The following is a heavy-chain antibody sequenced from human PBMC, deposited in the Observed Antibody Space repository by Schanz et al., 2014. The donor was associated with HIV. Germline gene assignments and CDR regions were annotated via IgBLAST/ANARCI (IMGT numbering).Heavy chain of an antibody. CDR2: IYQSGGT. J-gene: IGHJ4*01. CDR1: GGSFSGHY. Sequence: QVPLQQTGAGLLKPSETLTLTCVVYGGSFSGHYWSWIRQSPGKGLEWIGEIYQSGGTDYSPSLKSRVTMSMDMSKNHFSLNLTSVTAADTAVYFCARGDFGGNSVDYWGHGNMVTVSS. CDR3: ARGDFGGNSVDY. D-gene: IGHD4-17*01. V-gene: IGHV4-34*01.